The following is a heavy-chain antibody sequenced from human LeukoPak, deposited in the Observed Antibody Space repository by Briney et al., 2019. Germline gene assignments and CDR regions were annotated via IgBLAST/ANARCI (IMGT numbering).Heavy chain of an antibody. CDR1: GGSISSYY. Sequence: SETLSLTCTVSGGSISSYYWSWIRQPAGKGLEWIGRIYSRGSTNYSPFLKSRVTMSLDTSKNQFSLKLSSLTAADTALYYCARGRFCSADICSGGDAFDIWGQGTMVSVSS. D-gene: IGHD3-3*01. J-gene: IGHJ3*02. V-gene: IGHV4-4*07. CDR3: ARGRFCSADICSGGDAFDI. CDR2: IYSRGST.